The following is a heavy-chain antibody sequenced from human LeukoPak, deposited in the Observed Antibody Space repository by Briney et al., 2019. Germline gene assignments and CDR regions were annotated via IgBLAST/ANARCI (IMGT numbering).Heavy chain of an antibody. CDR3: ARGSGSYFDY. D-gene: IGHD1-26*01. Sequence: PGRSLRLSCAASGFTFSSYAMHWVRQAPGKGLEWVAVISYDGSNKYYADSVKGRFTISRDNSKSTLYLQMNSLRAEDTAVYYCARGSGSYFDYWGQGTLVTVSS. J-gene: IGHJ4*02. CDR1: GFTFSSYA. V-gene: IGHV3-30-3*01. CDR2: ISYDGSNK.